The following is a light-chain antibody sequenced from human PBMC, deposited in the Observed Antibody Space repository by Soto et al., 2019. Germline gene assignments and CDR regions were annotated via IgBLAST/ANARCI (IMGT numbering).Light chain of an antibody. J-gene: IGLJ2*01. Sequence: QSVLAQPPSASGTPGQTVTISCSGGSSNIKTNGVSWYQQVPGAAPKLLIYSNSQRPSWAPSRCSGCKSGTSASLATSGLQSAEEETYYCSTWDDSLNGLIFGGGTKLTVL. CDR1: SSNIKTNG. V-gene: IGLV1-44*01. CDR2: SNS. CDR3: STWDDSLNGLI.